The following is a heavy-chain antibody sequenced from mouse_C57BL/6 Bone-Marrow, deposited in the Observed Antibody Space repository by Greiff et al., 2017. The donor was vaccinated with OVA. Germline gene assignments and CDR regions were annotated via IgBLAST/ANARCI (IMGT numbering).Heavy chain of an antibody. J-gene: IGHJ4*01. CDR3: ARDRFTTVDCYAMDY. Sequence: EVQGVESGGGLVKPGGSLKLSCAASGFTFSSYAMSWVRQTPEKRLEWVATISDGGSYTYYPDNVKGRFTISRDNAKNNLYLQMSHLKYEDTAMYYCARDRFTTVDCYAMDYWGQGTSVTVSS. V-gene: IGHV5-4*01. D-gene: IGHD1-1*01. CDR1: GFTFSSYA. CDR2: ISDGGSYT.